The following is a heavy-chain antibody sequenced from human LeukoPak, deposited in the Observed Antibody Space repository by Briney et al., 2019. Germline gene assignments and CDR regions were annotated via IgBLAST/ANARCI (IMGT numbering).Heavy chain of an antibody. CDR1: GGTFSSYA. CDR3: ARCGYYDSSGSNTYYFDY. J-gene: IGHJ4*02. D-gene: IGHD3-22*01. Sequence: SVKVSCKASGGTFSSYAISWVRQAPGQGLEWMGRIIPVLGIANYAQKFQGRVTITADKSTSTAYMELSSLRSEDTAVYYCARCGYYDSSGSNTYYFDYWGQGTLVTVSS. CDR2: IIPVLGIA. V-gene: IGHV1-69*04.